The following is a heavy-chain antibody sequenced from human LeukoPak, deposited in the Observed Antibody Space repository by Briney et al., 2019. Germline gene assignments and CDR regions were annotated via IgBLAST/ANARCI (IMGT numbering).Heavy chain of an antibody. J-gene: IGHJ3*02. D-gene: IGHD1-26*01. V-gene: IGHV1-8*03. CDR2: MNPNCGNT. CDR3: ARGRLNSGSYLLGDDAFDI. Sequence: WASVKVSCKASGYTFTGYYMHWVRQAPGQGLEWMGWMNPNCGNTGYAQKFQGRVTITRNTSISTAYMELSSLRSEDTAVYYCARGRLNSGSYLLGDDAFDIWGQGTMVTVSS. CDR1: GYTFTGYY.